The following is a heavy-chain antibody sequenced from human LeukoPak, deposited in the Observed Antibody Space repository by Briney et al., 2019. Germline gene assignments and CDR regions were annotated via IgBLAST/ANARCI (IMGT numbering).Heavy chain of an antibody. V-gene: IGHV1-69*13. J-gene: IGHJ4*02. CDR2: IIPIFGTA. Sequence: SVKVSCKASGYAFTSYYMHRVRQAPGQGLEWMGGIIPIFGTANYAQKFQGRVTITADESTSTAYMELSSLRSEDTAVYYCARGGSGWYAPMDYWGQGTLVTVSS. CDR1: GYAFTSYY. CDR3: ARGGSGWYAPMDY. D-gene: IGHD6-19*01.